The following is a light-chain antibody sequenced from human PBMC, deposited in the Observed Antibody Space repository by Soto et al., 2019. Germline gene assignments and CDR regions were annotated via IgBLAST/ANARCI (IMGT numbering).Light chain of an antibody. V-gene: IGKV1-8*01. Sequence: IRMTQSPSSLSASTGDRVTITCRASKGISSYLAWYQQKPGKAPKLLIYAASTLQSGVPSRFSGSGSGTDVTLTISCLQSEDFATYDCQQYYSYPWTFGQGTKVDIK. CDR1: KGISSY. J-gene: IGKJ1*01. CDR2: AAS. CDR3: QQYYSYPWT.